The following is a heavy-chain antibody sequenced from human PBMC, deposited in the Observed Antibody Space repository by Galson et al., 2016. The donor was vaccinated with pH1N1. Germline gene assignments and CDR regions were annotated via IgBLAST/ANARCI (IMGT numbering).Heavy chain of an antibody. CDR1: GFTLSGYW. V-gene: IGHV3-7*01. Sequence: SLRLSCAASGFTLSGYWMSWVRQAPGKGLEWVANMNQDGNKKYYVDSVKGRFIISRDYSKNSLYLQMNSLRAEDTAMYYCVRAVGRAEAHWGQGTLVTVSS. D-gene: IGHD1-26*01. CDR3: VRAVGRAEAH. J-gene: IGHJ4*02. CDR2: MNQDGNKK.